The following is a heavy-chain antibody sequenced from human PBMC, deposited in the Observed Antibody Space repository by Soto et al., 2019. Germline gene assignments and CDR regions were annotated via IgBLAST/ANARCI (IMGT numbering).Heavy chain of an antibody. Sequence: GASVKVSCKASGYTFTSYGISWVRQAPGQGLEWMGWISAYNGNTNYAQKLQGRVTMTTDTSTSTAYMELRSLRSDDTAVYYCARGREGYSYGRNFDYWGQGTLVTVSS. J-gene: IGHJ4*02. CDR1: GYTFTSYG. D-gene: IGHD5-18*01. CDR2: ISAYNGNT. CDR3: ARGREGYSYGRNFDY. V-gene: IGHV1-18*01.